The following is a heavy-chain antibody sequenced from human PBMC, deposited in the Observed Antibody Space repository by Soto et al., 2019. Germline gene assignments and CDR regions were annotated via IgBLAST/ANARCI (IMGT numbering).Heavy chain of an antibody. J-gene: IGHJ6*02. CDR2: ISGYNGNT. CDR1: GYTFTDYG. V-gene: IGHV1-18*01. Sequence: GPSVKVSCKASGYTFTDYGISWVRQAPGQGLEWMGWISGYNGNTKYAQKFQGRVTMTTDTPTNTAYMELRSLRSDDTAVYYCVRDREYYYDSSGNYYYHYGLDVWGQGTTVTVSS. CDR3: VRDREYYYDSSGNYYYHYGLDV. D-gene: IGHD3-22*01.